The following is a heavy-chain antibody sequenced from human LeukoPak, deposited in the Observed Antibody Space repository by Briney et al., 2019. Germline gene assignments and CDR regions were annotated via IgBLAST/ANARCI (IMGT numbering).Heavy chain of an antibody. CDR2: ISWNSGSI. CDR1: GFTFDDYA. J-gene: IGHJ4*02. Sequence: GGSLRLSCAASGFTFDDYAMHWVRQAPGKGLKWVSGISWNSGSIGYADSVKGRFTISRDNAKNSLYLQMNSLRAEDTALYYCAKSMGELLRSFDYWGQGTLVTVSS. CDR3: AKSMGELLRSFDY. D-gene: IGHD3-16*01. V-gene: IGHV3-9*01.